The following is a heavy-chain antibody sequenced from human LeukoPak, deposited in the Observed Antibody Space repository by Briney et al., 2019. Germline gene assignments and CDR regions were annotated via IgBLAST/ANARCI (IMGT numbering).Heavy chain of an antibody. J-gene: IGHJ4*02. V-gene: IGHV3-53*01. Sequence: ETLSLTCTVSGGSIYSYNWSWVRQPPGKGLEWVSVIYSGGSTYYADSVEGRFTISRDNAKNSLYLQMNSLRAEDTAVYYCARDLVLMVYAIDYWGQGTLVTVSS. CDR3: ARDLVLMVYAIDY. CDR1: GGSIYSYN. CDR2: IYSGGST. D-gene: IGHD2-8*01.